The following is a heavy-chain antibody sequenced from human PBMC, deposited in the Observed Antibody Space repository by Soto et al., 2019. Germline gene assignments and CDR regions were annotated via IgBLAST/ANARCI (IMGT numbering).Heavy chain of an antibody. CDR2: ISYDGRNK. Sequence: ESGGGVVQPGRSLRLSCAASGFSFSTYGMHWVRQAPGQGLEWVAVISYDGRNKYYADSVKGRFTISRDNSKNTLYLRMNSLRAGDTAVYYCAKDHGNGMDVWGQGTTVTVSS. CDR1: GFSFSTYG. D-gene: IGHD2-8*01. J-gene: IGHJ6*02. V-gene: IGHV3-30*18. CDR3: AKDHGNGMDV.